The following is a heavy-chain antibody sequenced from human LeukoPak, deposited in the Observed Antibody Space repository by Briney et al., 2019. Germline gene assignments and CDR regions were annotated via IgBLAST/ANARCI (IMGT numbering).Heavy chain of an antibody. CDR1: GFTFSSYG. CDR3: ATPVHDASLDY. V-gene: IGHV3-33*01. D-gene: IGHD2-2*01. J-gene: IGHJ4*02. Sequence: GGSLRLSCAASGFTFSSYGMHWVRQAPGKGLEWVAVVWYDGSNKYYADSVKGRFTISRDNSKNTLYLQMNSLRAEDTAVYYCATPVHDASLDYWGQGTLVTVSS. CDR2: VWYDGSNK.